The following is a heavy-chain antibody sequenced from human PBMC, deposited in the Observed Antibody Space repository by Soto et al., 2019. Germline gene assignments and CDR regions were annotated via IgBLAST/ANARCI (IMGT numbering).Heavy chain of an antibody. V-gene: IGHV4-34*01. CDR1: GGSFSGYY. J-gene: IGHJ5*02. D-gene: IGHD6-13*01. Sequence: QVQLQQWGAGLLKPSETLSLTCAVYGGSFSGYYWSWIRQPPGKGLEWIGEINHSGSTNYNPSLKSRVTISVDTSKTQFSLKLSSVAAADTAVYYCAINSSSSWYNWFDPWGQGTLVTVSS. CDR3: AINSSSSWYNWFDP. CDR2: INHSGST.